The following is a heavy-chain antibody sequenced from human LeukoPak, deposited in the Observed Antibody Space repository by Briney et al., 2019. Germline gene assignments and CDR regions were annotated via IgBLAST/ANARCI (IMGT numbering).Heavy chain of an antibody. V-gene: IGHV4-59*01. D-gene: IGHD3-10*01. J-gene: IGHJ4*02. CDR3: ARDIASASGKFYFDY. CDR2: IDHSGYT. CDR1: GGSINNYY. Sequence: SETLSLTCTVSGGSINNYYWTWIRQPPGKGLEWIGYIDHSGYTNYNPSLKSRVTISVDTSKNQFSLKLNSVTAADTAAYYCARDIASASGKFYFDYWGQGTQVTVSS.